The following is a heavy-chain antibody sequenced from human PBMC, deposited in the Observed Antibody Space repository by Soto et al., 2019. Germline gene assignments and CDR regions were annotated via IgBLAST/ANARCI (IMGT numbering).Heavy chain of an antibody. V-gene: IGHV1-18*01. J-gene: IGHJ5*02. CDR3: ARNIVVVPARFDP. Sequence: ASVKVSCKASGGTFSSYAISWVRQAPGQGLEWMGWISAYNGNTNYAQKLQGRVTMTTDTSTSTAYMELRSLRSDDTAVYYCARNIVVVPARFDPWGQGTLVTVSS. D-gene: IGHD2-2*01. CDR1: GGTFSSYA. CDR2: ISAYNGNT.